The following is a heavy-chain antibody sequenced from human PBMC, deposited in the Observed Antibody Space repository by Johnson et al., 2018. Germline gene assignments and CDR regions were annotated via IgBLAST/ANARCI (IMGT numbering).Heavy chain of an antibody. CDR2: INPSGTAT. Sequence: QVQLVQSGAEVKKPGASVKVSCKASGYTFTTYYIQWVRQAPGQGLEWMGIINPSGTATSYAQKFKGRVTMTRDTSTSTVYMELSSLRSEDPAVYYCARWRGVVAVDYGMDVWGQGTTVTVSS. J-gene: IGHJ6*02. V-gene: IGHV1-46*01. CDR1: GYTFTTYY. D-gene: IGHD2-15*01. CDR3: ARWRGVVAVDYGMDV.